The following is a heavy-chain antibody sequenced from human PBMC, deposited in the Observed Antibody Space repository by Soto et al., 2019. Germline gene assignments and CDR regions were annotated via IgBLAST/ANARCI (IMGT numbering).Heavy chain of an antibody. CDR2: ISYDGNNK. V-gene: IGHV3-30-3*01. CDR3: ARDSLPTTTKGHGVYLYYGVDV. J-gene: IGHJ6*02. Sequence: QVQLVESGGGVVQSGRSLRLACAASGFTLSSYAMYWVRQAPGKGLEWVAVISYDGNNKHYADSLKGRFTISRDNSNNTLYLQMNSLRPDDTAVFYCARDSLPTTTKGHGVYLYYGVDVCGHGTTVTVSS. CDR1: GFTLSSYA. D-gene: IGHD4-4*01.